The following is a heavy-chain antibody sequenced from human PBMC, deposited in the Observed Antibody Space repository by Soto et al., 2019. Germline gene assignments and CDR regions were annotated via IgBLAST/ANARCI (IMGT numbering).Heavy chain of an antibody. Sequence: QVQLVQSGAEVKKSGASVKVSCTASGYTFTGYYMHWVRQAPGQGLEWMGWINPNSGGTNYAQTFHCWVPMTRDTAISTAYMELSRLRPDDTAVYYCERDCGVVVAATRGADGRISSGWFDPWGQGTLVTVSS. J-gene: IGHJ5*02. V-gene: IGHV1-2*04. CDR1: GYTFTGYY. CDR3: ERDCGVVVAATRGADGRISSGWFDP. D-gene: IGHD2-15*01. CDR2: INPNSGGT.